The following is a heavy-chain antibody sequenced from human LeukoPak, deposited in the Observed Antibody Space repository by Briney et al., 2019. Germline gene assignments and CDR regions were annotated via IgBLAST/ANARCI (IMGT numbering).Heavy chain of an antibody. Sequence: PGESLKISCKGSGSIFTSYWIGWVRQLPGKGLEWMGIIYPGDSDTRYSPSFQGQVTISAEKSISTAYLQWSSLKASDTAMYYCERHRTTVSEGDYWGQGTLVTVSS. J-gene: IGHJ4*02. CDR3: ERHRTTVSEGDY. CDR2: IYPGDSDT. CDR1: GSIFTSYW. V-gene: IGHV5-51*01. D-gene: IGHD1-1*01.